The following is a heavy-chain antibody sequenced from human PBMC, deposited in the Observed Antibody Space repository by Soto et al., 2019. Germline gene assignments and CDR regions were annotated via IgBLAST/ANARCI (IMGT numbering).Heavy chain of an antibody. Sequence: PGGSLRLSCSASGFTFRHYAMHWVRQAPDKGLEWVSVISFNGTNEFFADSVKGRFSISRDNSANTLYLQMTNLRPEDTAIYYCARDRGRGYCTGGLCYLGLDPWGQGNPVTVSS. D-gene: IGHD2-8*02. CDR1: GFTFRHYA. CDR3: ARDRGRGYCTGGLCYLGLDP. J-gene: IGHJ5*02. CDR2: ISFNGTNE. V-gene: IGHV3-30-3*01.